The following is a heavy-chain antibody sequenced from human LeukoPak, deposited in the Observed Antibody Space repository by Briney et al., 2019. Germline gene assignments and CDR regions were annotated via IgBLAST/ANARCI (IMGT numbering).Heavy chain of an antibody. CDR1: GFTFSSYE. CDR2: ISSSGSTI. CDR3: ARPGGLGADDSSGYFDY. V-gene: IGHV3-48*03. Sequence: GGSLRLSCAASGFTFSSYEMNWVRQAPGKGLEWVSYISSSGSTIYYADSVKGRFTISRDNAKNSLYLQMNSLRAEDTAVYYCARPGGLGADDSSGYFDYWGQGTLVTVSS. J-gene: IGHJ4*02. D-gene: IGHD3-22*01.